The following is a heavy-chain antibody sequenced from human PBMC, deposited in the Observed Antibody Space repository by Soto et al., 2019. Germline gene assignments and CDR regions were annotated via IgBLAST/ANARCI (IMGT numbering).Heavy chain of an antibody. CDR2: ISGSGGST. J-gene: IGHJ4*02. Sequence: GGSLRLSCAASGFTFSSYAMSWVRQAPGKGLEWVSAISGSGGSTYYADSVKGRFTISRDNSKNTLYLQMNSLRAEDTAVYYCAKPGLRSLVRGNYFDYWGQGTLVTVSS. CDR3: AKPGLRSLVRGNYFDY. CDR1: GFTFSSYA. V-gene: IGHV3-23*01. D-gene: IGHD3-10*01.